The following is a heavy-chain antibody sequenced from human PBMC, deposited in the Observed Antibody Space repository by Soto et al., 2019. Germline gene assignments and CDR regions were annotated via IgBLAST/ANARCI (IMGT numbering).Heavy chain of an antibody. Sequence: GASVKVSCKASGYKFINHYIHWVRQAPGVGLEWMGIINPNGGGTDYAQKFQGRVTMTTDTYASTVHMELSSLRSEDTAVYFCARDSSASATSYSFDYWVQGTLVPVSS. CDR3: ARDSSASATSYSFDY. CDR1: GYKFINHY. CDR2: INPNGGGT. D-gene: IGHD3-10*01. V-gene: IGHV1-46*01. J-gene: IGHJ4*02.